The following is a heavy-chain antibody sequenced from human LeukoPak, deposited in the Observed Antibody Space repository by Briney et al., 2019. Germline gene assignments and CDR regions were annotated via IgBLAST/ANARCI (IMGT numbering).Heavy chain of an antibody. D-gene: IGHD5-18*01. CDR2: IYYSGST. J-gene: IGHJ4*02. Sequence: SETLSLTCAVSGASISSYSWSWIRQPPGKGLEWIGYIYYSGSTNYNPSLKSRVTISVDTSKNQFSLKLSSVTAADTAVYYCASLGYSYGIDYWGQGTLVTVSS. CDR3: ASLGYSYGIDY. CDR1: GASISSYS. V-gene: IGHV4-59*08.